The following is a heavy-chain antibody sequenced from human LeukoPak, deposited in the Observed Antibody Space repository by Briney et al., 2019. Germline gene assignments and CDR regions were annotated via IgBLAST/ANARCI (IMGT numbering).Heavy chain of an antibody. D-gene: IGHD2-2*01. Sequence: SETLSLTCTVSGGSISSYYWSWIRQHPGKGLEWIGYIYYSGSTYYNPSLKSRVTISVDTSKNQFSLKLSSVTAADTAVYYCARVPRSRDAFDIWGQGTMVTVSS. V-gene: IGHV4-59*06. CDR2: IYYSGST. J-gene: IGHJ3*02. CDR3: ARVPRSRDAFDI. CDR1: GGSISSYY.